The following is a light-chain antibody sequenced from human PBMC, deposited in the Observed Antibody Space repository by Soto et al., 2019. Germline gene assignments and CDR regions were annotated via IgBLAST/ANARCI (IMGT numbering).Light chain of an antibody. Sequence: IVLTQSPVTLSLSPGERAILSCRASQSVSCSYLAWYQQKPGQAPRLLIYGASSRATGIPDRFSGSGSGTDITLTISRLELEDFAVYYCQQYGSSPGFTFGPGTKVDIK. CDR1: QSVSCSY. J-gene: IGKJ3*01. CDR2: GAS. CDR3: QQYGSSPGFT. V-gene: IGKV3-20*01.